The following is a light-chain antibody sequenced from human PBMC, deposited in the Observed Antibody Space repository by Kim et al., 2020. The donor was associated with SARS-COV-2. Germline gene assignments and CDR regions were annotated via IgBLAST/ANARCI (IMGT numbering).Light chain of an antibody. CDR3: QTWDTGIRV. CDR1: SGHSNYA. CDR2: LNSDGSH. J-gene: IGLJ3*02. V-gene: IGLV4-69*01. Sequence: QPVLTQSPSASASLGASVKLTCTLSSGHSNYAIAWHQQQPEKGPRYLMKLNSDGSHNKGGGIPDRFSGSSSGAERYLTISSLQSEDEAAYYCQTWDTGIRVFGGGTQLTVL.